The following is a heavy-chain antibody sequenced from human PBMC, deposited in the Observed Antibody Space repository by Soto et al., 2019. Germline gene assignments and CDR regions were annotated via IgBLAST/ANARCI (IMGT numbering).Heavy chain of an antibody. CDR3: AKNYYFDY. CDR2: INVDSTT. J-gene: IGHJ4*02. CDR1: GFTFSNYA. Sequence: EEQLLESGGGLVQPGGSLRLSCVASGFTFSNYAMSWVRQAPGKGREGVSSINVDSTTYYADSVKGRFTISRDNSKNTLYLQMNSLRAEDTAVYYCAKNYYFDYWGQGTLVTVSS. V-gene: IGHV3-23*01.